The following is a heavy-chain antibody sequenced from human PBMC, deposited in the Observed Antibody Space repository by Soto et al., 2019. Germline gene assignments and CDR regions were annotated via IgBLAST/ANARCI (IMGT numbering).Heavy chain of an antibody. CDR3: ARADYQLGYCSSTSCSYCLDP. D-gene: IGHD2-2*01. CDR1: GYTFTGYY. Sequence: ASVKVSCKASGYTFTGYYMHWVRQAPGQRLEWMGWINPNSGGTNYAQKFQGWVTMTRGTSISTAYMELSRLRSDDTAVYYCARADYQLGYCSSTSCSYCLDPWGQGTLVTVSS. J-gene: IGHJ5*02. CDR2: INPNSGGT. V-gene: IGHV1-2*04.